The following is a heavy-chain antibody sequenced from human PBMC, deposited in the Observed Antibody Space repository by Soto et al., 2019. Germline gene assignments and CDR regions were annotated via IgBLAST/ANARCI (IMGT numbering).Heavy chain of an antibody. Sequence: GGSLRLSCAASGFTFSSYAMSWVRQAPGKGLEWVSAISGSGGSTYYADSVKGRFTISRDNSKNTLYLQMNSLRAEDTAAYYCAKDRGYDILTTKGFDYWGQGTLVTVSS. CDR2: ISGSGGST. V-gene: IGHV3-23*01. J-gene: IGHJ4*02. D-gene: IGHD3-9*01. CDR1: GFTFSSYA. CDR3: AKDRGYDILTTKGFDY.